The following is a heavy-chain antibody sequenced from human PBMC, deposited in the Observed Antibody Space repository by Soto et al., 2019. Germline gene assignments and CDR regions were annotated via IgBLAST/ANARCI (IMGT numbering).Heavy chain of an antibody. CDR1: GYSFAGYW. CDR2: IDPSDSQT. Sequence: GESLKISCKGSGYSFAGYWITWVRQKPGKGLEWMGRIDPSDSQTYYSPSFRGHVTISATKSITTAFLQWSSLRASDTAMYYCARQIYDSDTGPNFQYYFDSWGQGTPVTVSS. J-gene: IGHJ4*02. D-gene: IGHD3-22*01. CDR3: ARQIYDSDTGPNFQYYFDS. V-gene: IGHV5-10-1*01.